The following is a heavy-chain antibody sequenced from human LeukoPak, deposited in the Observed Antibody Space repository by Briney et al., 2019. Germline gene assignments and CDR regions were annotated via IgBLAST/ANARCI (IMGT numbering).Heavy chain of an antibody. D-gene: IGHD6-19*01. CDR3: AKTTAGNSSGRNPGWPVDY. CDR2: VSGSGGVT. CDR1: GFTLNSYA. V-gene: IGHV3-23*01. J-gene: IGHJ4*02. Sequence: GGSLRLSCAASGFTLNSYAMTWVRQAPGKGLEWVSHVSGSGGVTYYADSVKGRFTIFRDNSKNTPYLQMDSLRAEDTAVYYCAKTTAGNSSGRNPGWPVDYWGQGTLVTVSS.